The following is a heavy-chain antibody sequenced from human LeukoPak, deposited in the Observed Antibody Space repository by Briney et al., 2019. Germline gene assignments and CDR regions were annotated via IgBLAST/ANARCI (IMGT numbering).Heavy chain of an antibody. D-gene: IGHD2-15*01. CDR3: ARIMNCSGSSCYMGAFDI. V-gene: IGHV4-34*01. J-gene: IGHJ3*02. CDR2: SNHSGSN. CDR1: GGSLSGYY. Sequence: SESPSLTRVVYGGSLSGYYWSWGRQPPGKGVEWIGESNHSGSNNYNQSPKSRVTISVDTSKNQFSLHLSSVTAADTAVYYCARIMNCSGSSCYMGAFDIWGQGTMVTVSS.